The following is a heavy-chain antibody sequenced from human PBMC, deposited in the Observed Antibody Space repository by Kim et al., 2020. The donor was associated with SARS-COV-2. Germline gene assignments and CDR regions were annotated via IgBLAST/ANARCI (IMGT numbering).Heavy chain of an antibody. Sequence: AGSVRGQFTISGDNAENALYLQMTSLRAEDTAVYYCARDLLVGATAYGMDVWGQGTTVTVSS. J-gene: IGHJ6*02. V-gene: IGHV3-30*07. D-gene: IGHD1-26*01. CDR3: ARDLLVGATAYGMDV.